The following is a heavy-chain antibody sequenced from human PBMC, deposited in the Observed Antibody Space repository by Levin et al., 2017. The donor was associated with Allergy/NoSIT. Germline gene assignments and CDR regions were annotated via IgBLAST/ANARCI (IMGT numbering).Heavy chain of an antibody. D-gene: IGHD6-6*01. CDR3: ARGEYSSSPKQDY. J-gene: IGHJ4*02. CDR1: GGSFSGYY. Sequence: SQTLSLTCAVYGGSFSGYYWSWIRQPPGKGLEWIGEINHSGSTNYNPSLKSRVTISVDTSKNQFSLKLSSVTAADTAVYYCARGEYSSSPKQDYWGQGTLVTVSS. CDR2: INHSGST. V-gene: IGHV4-34*01.